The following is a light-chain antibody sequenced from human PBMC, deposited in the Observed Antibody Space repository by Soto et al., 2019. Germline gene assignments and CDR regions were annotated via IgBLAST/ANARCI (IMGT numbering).Light chain of an antibody. CDR3: QTWGTGIVV. CDR2: LNSDGSH. Sequence: QSVLTQSPSASASLGASVKLTCTLSSGHSSYAIAWHQQQPEKGPLYLMKLNSDGSHSKGDGIPDRFSCSSSGAERYLTISSLQSEDEADYYCQTWGTGIVVFGGGTKLTVL. J-gene: IGLJ2*01. V-gene: IGLV4-69*01. CDR1: SGHSSYA.